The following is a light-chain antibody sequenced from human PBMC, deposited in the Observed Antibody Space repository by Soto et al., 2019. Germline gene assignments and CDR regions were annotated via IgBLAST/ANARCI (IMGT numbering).Light chain of an antibody. V-gene: IGKV1-33*01. J-gene: IGKJ2*01. CDR1: QDIANY. CDR2: EAS. Sequence: DIQMTQSPSSLSASVGDRVTITCQASQDIANYLSWHQHKPGKAPRLLIHEASNLETGVPARFSGSGSGPDFAFTITSLQPDDIGTYYCQQYDNLPYTFGQGTKLEIK. CDR3: QQYDNLPYT.